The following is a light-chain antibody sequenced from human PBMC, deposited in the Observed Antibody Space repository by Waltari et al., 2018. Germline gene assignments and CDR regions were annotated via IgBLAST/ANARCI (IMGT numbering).Light chain of an antibody. V-gene: IGLV3-21*03. CDR3: QLWESAGGHPV. CDR1: DIENKV. J-gene: IGLJ2*01. CDR2: DNL. Sequence: SYVLTQPPSLSVAPGRTATFTCGGDDIENKVVNWYQKRPGQAPGLGLYDNLDRPPGIPDRFSGSNARNTATLTITSVEVGDEADYYCQLWESAGGHPVFGGGTTLTVL.